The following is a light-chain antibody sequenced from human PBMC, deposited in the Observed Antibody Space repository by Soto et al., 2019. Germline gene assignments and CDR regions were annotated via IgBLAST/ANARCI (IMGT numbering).Light chain of an antibody. V-gene: IGLV3-21*04. CDR2: YDS. Sequence: SYELTQLPLVSVAPGKTSRITCGGNNIGSKSVHWYQQKPGQAPVLVIYYDSDRPSGIPERFSGSNSGNTATLTISRVEAGDEADYYCQVWDSSSDHVVFGGGTKLTVL. J-gene: IGLJ2*01. CDR3: QVWDSSSDHVV. CDR1: NIGSKS.